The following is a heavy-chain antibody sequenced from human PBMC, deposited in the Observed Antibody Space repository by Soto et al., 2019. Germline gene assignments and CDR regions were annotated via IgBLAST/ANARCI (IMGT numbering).Heavy chain of an antibody. CDR3: ARARELTRGAFDI. Sequence: GASVKVSCKASGGTFSSYSISWVRQAPGQGLEWMGGIIPIFGTANYAQKFQGRVTITADESTSTAYMELSSLRSEDTAVYYCARARELTRGAFDIWGQGTMVTVSS. V-gene: IGHV1-69*13. J-gene: IGHJ3*02. CDR1: GGTFSSYS. D-gene: IGHD3-10*01. CDR2: IIPIFGTA.